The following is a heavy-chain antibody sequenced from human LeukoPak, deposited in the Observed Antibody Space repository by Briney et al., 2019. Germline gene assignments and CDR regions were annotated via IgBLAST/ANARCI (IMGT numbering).Heavy chain of an antibody. J-gene: IGHJ5*02. Sequence: SETLSLTCTVSGGSISSSSSYWGWIRQPPGKGLEWIVSIYYSGSTYYNPSLKSRVTISVDTSKNQFSLKLSSVTAADTAVYYCARQRHSGGSADWFDPWGQGTLVTVSS. D-gene: IGHD3-10*01. V-gene: IGHV4-39*01. CDR2: IYYSGST. CDR3: ARQRHSGGSADWFDP. CDR1: GGSISSSSSY.